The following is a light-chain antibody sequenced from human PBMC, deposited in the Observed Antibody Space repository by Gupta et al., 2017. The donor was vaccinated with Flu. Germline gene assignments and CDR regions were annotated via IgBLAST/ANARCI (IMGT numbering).Light chain of an antibody. CDR3: QQYNSFPLT. V-gene: IGKV1-16*02. J-gene: IGKJ4*01. CDR2: AAS. CDR1: QGISTY. Sequence: DIQMTQSPSSLYASVGDRVTITCRASQGISTYLAWFQQKPGRAPKSLIYAASRLQSGVPSKCSGSGSGTDFTITISSLQHEDSATYYCQQYNSFPLTFGGGTKVEI.